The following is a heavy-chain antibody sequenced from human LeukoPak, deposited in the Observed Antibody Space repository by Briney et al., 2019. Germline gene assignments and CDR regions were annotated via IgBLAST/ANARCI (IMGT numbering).Heavy chain of an antibody. CDR1: GGSISSYY. D-gene: IGHD5/OR15-5a*01. Sequence: SETLSLTWTVSGGSISSYYWSWIRQPPGKGLEWIGYIYYGGSTNYNPSLKSRVTISVDTSKNQFSLKLSSVTAADTAVYYCARDLGLPYNWFDPWGQGTLVTVSP. J-gene: IGHJ5*02. CDR2: IYYGGST. V-gene: IGHV4-59*01. CDR3: ARDLGLPYNWFDP.